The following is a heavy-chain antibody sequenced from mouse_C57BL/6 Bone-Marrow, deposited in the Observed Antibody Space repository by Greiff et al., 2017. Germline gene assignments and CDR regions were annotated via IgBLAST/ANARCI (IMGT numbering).Heavy chain of an antibody. CDR1: GFTFSDYG. V-gene: IGHV5-17*01. Sequence: EVKVVESGGGLVKPGGSLKLSCAASGFTFSDYGMHWVRQAPEKGLGWVAYISSGSSTLYYAVTVKGRFTISRDNAKNTLFLQMTSRWSEDTARYYWARGDYNYEGAWFAYWGQGTLVTVSA. CDR2: ISSGSSTL. D-gene: IGHD2-12*01. J-gene: IGHJ3*01. CDR3: ARGDYNYEGAWFAY.